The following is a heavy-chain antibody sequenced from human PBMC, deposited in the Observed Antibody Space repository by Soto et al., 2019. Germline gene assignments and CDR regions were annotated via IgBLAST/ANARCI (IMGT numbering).Heavy chain of an antibody. Sequence: QVQLVQSGAEVKKPGASVKVSCKASGYTFTSYAMHWVRQAPGQRLEWMGWFNAGNGNTKYSQKFQGRXTXPWXTSASTAYMELSSLRSEDTAVYYCARGSGLTYFDYWGQGTLVTVSS. V-gene: IGHV1-3*01. D-gene: IGHD3-10*01. CDR1: GYTFTSYA. CDR2: FNAGNGNT. CDR3: ARGSGLTYFDY. J-gene: IGHJ4*02.